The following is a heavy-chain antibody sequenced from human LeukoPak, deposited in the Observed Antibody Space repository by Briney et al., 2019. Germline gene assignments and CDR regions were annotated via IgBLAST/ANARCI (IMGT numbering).Heavy chain of an antibody. Sequence: GASVKVSCKASGYIFTSYGISWVRQAPGQGLEWMGWISAYNGNTNYAQKLQGRVTMTTDTSTSTAYMELRSLRSDDTAVYYCARDRGFIISDDYGDYCNYWGQGTLVTVSS. CDR3: ARDRGFIISDDYGDYCNY. J-gene: IGHJ4*02. CDR2: ISAYNGNT. D-gene: IGHD4-17*01. V-gene: IGHV1-18*01. CDR1: GYIFTSYG.